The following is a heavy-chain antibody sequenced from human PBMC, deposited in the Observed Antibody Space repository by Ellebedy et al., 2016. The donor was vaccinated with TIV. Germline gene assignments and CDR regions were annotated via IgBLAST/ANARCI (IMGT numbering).Heavy chain of an antibody. V-gene: IGHV4-59*13. CDR2: IHYSGSA. J-gene: IGHJ6*02. Sequence: SETLSLXCTVSGGSIGSYYWSWIRQPPGKGLEWIAYIHYSGSANYNPSLKSRGTISVDTSKNQLSLKLRSMTAADSAVYYCARDRMYYYDSSGSYQYYAMDVWGQGTTVTVSS. D-gene: IGHD3-22*01. CDR1: GGSIGSYY. CDR3: ARDRMYYYDSSGSYQYYAMDV.